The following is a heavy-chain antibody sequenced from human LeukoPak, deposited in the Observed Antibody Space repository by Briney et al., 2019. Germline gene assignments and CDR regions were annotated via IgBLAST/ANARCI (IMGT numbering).Heavy chain of an antibody. V-gene: IGHV4-34*01. CDR3: VRPVDYYYYYMDV. CDR1: GGSFSGYY. CDR2: INHSGST. J-gene: IGHJ6*03. Sequence: PSETLSLTCAVYGGSFSGYYWSWIRQSPGKGLEWIGEINHSGSTNYNPSLKSRVTILRDTSSNRFSLRLSSVTAADTAVYYCVRPVDYYYYYMDVWGKGTTVTVSS.